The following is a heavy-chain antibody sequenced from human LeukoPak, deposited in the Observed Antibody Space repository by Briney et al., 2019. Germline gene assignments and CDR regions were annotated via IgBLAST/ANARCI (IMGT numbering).Heavy chain of an antibody. CDR3: ARTYYDFWSGSRYWYFHL. CDR1: SGSISNYY. D-gene: IGHD3-3*01. CDR2: IYYSGST. Sequence: PSETLSLTCTVSSGSISNYYWSWIRQPPGKGLEWIGYIYYSGSTSYNPSLKSRVTISVDTSKNQFSLKLSSVTAADTAVYYCARTYYDFWSGSRYWYFHLWGRGTLVTVSS. V-gene: IGHV4-59*08. J-gene: IGHJ2*01.